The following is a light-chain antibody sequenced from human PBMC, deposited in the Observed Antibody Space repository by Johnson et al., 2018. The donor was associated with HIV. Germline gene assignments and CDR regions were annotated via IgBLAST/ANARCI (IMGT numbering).Light chain of an antibody. V-gene: IGLV1-51*02. CDR2: ENN. Sequence: VLTQPPSVSAAPGQKVTISCTGSSSNIGAGYDVHWYQQFPGTAPKLLIYENNKRPSGIPDRFSGSKSATSATLGITGLQTGDEADYYCGTWDSYLTAGVFGSGTKVTVL. J-gene: IGLJ1*01. CDR1: SSNIGAGYD. CDR3: GTWDSYLTAGV.